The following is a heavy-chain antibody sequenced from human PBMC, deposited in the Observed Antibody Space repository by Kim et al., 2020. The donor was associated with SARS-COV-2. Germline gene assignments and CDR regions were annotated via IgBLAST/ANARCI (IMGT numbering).Heavy chain of an antibody. Sequence: GGSLRLSCAASGFTFSSYGMHWVRQAPGKGLEWVAVISYDGSNKYYADSVKGRFTISRDNSKNTLYLQMNSLRAEDTAVYYCASPYYYDSSGYYYVEYFQLWGQGTLVPVSP. CDR1: GFTFSSYG. V-gene: IGHV3-30*03. D-gene: IGHD3-22*01. J-gene: IGHJ1*01. CDR3: ASPYYYDSSGYYYVEYFQL. CDR2: ISYDGSNK.